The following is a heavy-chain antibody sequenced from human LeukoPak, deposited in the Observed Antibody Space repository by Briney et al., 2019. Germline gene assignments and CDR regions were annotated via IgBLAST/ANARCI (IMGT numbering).Heavy chain of an antibody. Sequence: GGSLRLSCAASGFTFTMFGMNWVRQAPGKGLEWVSYIDARCGIVYYADSVQGRFTISRDDAKDSVFLQMNSLRVDDTAVYYCARTYDFGRGPPGDAFDNWGQGTLVTVPS. D-gene: IGHD3-3*01. V-gene: IGHV3-48*01. CDR1: GFTFTMFG. CDR3: ARTYDFGRGPPGDAFDN. J-gene: IGHJ3*02. CDR2: IDARCGIV.